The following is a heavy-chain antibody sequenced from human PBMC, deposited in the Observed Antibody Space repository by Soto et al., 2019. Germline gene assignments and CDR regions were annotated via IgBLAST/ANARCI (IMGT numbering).Heavy chain of an antibody. D-gene: IGHD4-17*01. CDR2: IWYDGSNK. CDR3: ARDLVGGYGDRGYYYGMDV. Sequence: GGSLRLSCAASGFTFSSYGMHWVRQAPGKGLEWVAVIWYDGSNKYYADSVKGRFTISRDNSKNTLYLQMNSLRAEDTAVYYCARDLVGGYGDRGYYYGMDVWGQGTTVTVSS. J-gene: IGHJ6*02. V-gene: IGHV3-33*01. CDR1: GFTFSSYG.